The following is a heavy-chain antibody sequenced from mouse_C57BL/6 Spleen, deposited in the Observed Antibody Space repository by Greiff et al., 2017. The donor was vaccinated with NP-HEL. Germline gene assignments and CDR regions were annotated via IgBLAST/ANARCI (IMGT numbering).Heavy chain of an antibody. V-gene: IGHV5-16*01. CDR1: GFTFSDYY. CDR2: INYDGSST. Sequence: EVMLVESEGGLVQPGSSMKLSCTASGFTFSDYYMAWVRQVPEKGLEWVANINYDGSSTYYLDSLKSRFIISRDNAKNILYLQMSSLKSEDTATYYCARGASNSYAMDYWGQGTSVTVSS. CDR3: ARGASNSYAMDY. D-gene: IGHD2-5*01. J-gene: IGHJ4*01.